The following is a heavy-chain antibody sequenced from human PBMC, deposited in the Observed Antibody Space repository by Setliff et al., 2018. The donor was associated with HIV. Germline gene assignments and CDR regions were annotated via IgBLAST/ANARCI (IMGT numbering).Heavy chain of an antibody. CDR3: ARSDCSSVRCHLGHAFEI. D-gene: IGHD2-2*01. CDR1: GGTFSDYT. CDR2: IIPIIGIE. V-gene: IGHV1-69*02. J-gene: IGHJ3*02. Sequence: ASVKVSCKASGGTFSDYTVNWVRQAPGQGLEWMGRIIPIIGIENYAQKFQGRVTITADKSTSTADMGLNSLRSDDTAIYYCARSDCSSVRCHLGHAFEIWGQGTMVTVSS.